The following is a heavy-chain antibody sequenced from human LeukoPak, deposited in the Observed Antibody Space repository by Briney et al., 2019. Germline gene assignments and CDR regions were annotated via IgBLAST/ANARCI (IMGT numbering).Heavy chain of an antibody. D-gene: IGHD3-22*01. CDR3: EASPPYYYDSSGYYRLTSFDY. Sequence: GGSLRLSCAASGFTFSSYWMHWVRQAPGKGLVWVSRINSDGSSTSYADSVKGRFTISRDNAKNTLYLQMNSLRAEDTAVYYSEASPPYYYDSSGYYRLTSFDYWGQGTLVTVSS. CDR1: GFTFSSYW. CDR2: INSDGSST. V-gene: IGHV3-74*01. J-gene: IGHJ4*02.